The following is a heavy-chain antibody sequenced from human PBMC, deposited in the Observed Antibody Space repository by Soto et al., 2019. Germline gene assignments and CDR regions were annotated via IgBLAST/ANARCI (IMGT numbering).Heavy chain of an antibody. V-gene: IGHV3-21*06. J-gene: IGHJ4*02. Sequence: GGSLRLSCAASGFTFTRYSMNWVRQAPGKGLEWVSSISSTTNYIYYGDSMKGRFAISRDNAKNSLYLEMNSLRAEDTAVHYCARESEELPSTFDYWGQGNLVTVYS. CDR3: ARESEELPSTFDY. CDR2: ISSTTNYI. D-gene: IGHD1-7*01. CDR1: GFTFTRYS.